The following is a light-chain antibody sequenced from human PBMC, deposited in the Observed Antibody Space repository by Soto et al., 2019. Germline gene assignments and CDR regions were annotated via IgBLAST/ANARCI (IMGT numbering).Light chain of an antibody. CDR2: EVS. CDR3: SSYTSSSTWV. CDR1: SSDVGGYNY. Sequence: QSALTQPASVSGSPGQSITISCTGTSSDVGGYNYVSWYQQHPGKAPKLMIYEVSNRPSGVSNRFSGSKSGNTASLTISGLQAEAEADYYCSSYTSSSTWVFGVGTQLTVL. J-gene: IGLJ3*02. V-gene: IGLV2-14*01.